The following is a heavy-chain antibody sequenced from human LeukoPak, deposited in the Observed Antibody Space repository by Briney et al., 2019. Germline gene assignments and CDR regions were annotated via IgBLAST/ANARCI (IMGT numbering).Heavy chain of an antibody. CDR2: IRGSGGST. Sequence: GGSLRLSCAASGFTFTTYSMSWVRQAPGKGLEIVSAIRGSGGSTYYADSVKGRFTISRDDSKSTLYLQMNSLRAEDTAVYHCVTFYYDSSGSYVHYWGQGTLVTVSS. V-gene: IGHV3-23*01. J-gene: IGHJ4*02. CDR1: GFTFTTYS. D-gene: IGHD3-22*01. CDR3: VTFYYDSSGSYVHY.